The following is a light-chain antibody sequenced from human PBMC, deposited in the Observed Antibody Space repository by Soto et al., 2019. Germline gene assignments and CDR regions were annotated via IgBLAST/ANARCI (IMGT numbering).Light chain of an antibody. J-gene: IGKJ4*01. Sequence: EIVMTQSPATLSVSPVERATLSCRASQSVSSNLAWYQQKPGQAPRLLIYGASSRATGIPDRFSGSGSGTDFTLTISRLEPEDFAVYYCQQYGSSPPRQTFGGGTKVDI. CDR1: QSVSSN. CDR3: QQYGSSPPRQT. V-gene: IGKV3-20*01. CDR2: GAS.